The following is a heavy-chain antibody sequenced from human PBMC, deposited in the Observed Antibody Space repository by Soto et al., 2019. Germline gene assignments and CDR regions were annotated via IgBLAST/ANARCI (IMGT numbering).Heavy chain of an antibody. V-gene: IGHV3-48*02. CDR3: MRGTKGGSPPL. Sequence: PGGSQRLACVASGFTFSNYSMNWVRQAPGRGLKWVSYISSSSTNTYYAASVRGRFTISRDNAKNSLYLRMNSLKDEDTAVYYCMRGTKGGSPPLWGRGTLVTVSS. CDR2: ISSSSTNT. J-gene: IGHJ4*02. CDR1: GFTFSNYS. D-gene: IGHD1-7*01.